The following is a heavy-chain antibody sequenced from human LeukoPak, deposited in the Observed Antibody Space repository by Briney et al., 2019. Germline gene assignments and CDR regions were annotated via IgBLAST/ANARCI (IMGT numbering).Heavy chain of an antibody. Sequence: GGSLRLSCAASGFTFSSYTMNWVRQAPGKGLEWVSGITTSGANTHYADSVKGRFTISRDNSKNTLYLQMNRLRAEDTAIYYCARDALISYRGAWSQSDYWGQGTLVTVSS. V-gene: IGHV3-23*01. CDR3: ARDALISYRGAWSQSDY. J-gene: IGHJ4*02. CDR2: ITTSGANT. D-gene: IGHD2-2*01. CDR1: GFTFSSYT.